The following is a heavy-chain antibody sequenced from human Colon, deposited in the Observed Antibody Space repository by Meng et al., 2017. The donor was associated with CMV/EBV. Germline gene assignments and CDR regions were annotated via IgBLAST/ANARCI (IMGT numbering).Heavy chain of an antibody. CDR1: GYTFTGYF. CDR2: INPITGGT. D-gene: IGHD1-26*01. CDR3: ASLSGGDFDY. Sequence: QVVLVQVWAAVKKPGASVKVSCNASGYTFTGYFMYWVRQAPGQGLEWLGVINPITGGTNYAQKFQGRVTMTRDTSMNTAYMELSRLRSDDTAVYYCASLSGGDFDYWGQGTLVTVSS. J-gene: IGHJ4*02. V-gene: IGHV1-2*02.